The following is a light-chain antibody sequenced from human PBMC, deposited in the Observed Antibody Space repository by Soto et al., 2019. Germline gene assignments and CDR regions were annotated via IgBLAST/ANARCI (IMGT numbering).Light chain of an antibody. V-gene: IGLV1-44*01. J-gene: IGLJ1*01. CDR1: SSNLGDNT. CDR3: AAWDASLDGYV. Sequence: VLTQPPSASGTPGQWVTISCSTSSSNLGDNTVNWYQQVPGTAPKLLIYSYDQRPSGVPDRFSGSKSGTSASLAISGLQSEDEADYYCAAWDASLDGYVFGTGTKVTVL. CDR2: SYD.